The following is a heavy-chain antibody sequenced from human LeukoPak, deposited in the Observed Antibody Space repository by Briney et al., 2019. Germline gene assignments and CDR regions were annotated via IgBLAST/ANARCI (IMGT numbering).Heavy chain of an antibody. V-gene: IGHV4-61*02. D-gene: IGHD5-12*01. Sequence: TLSLTCTVSGDSISSGDYYWSWIRQPAGKGLEWIGRISSSGSTNYNPSLKSRVTISVDTSKNQFSLKLSSVTAADTAVYYCARHKIGYDHYYYMDVWGKGTTVTISS. J-gene: IGHJ6*03. CDR3: ARHKIGYDHYYYMDV. CDR1: GDSISSGDYY. CDR2: ISSSGST.